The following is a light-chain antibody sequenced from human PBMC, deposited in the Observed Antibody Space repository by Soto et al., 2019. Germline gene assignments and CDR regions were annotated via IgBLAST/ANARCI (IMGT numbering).Light chain of an antibody. J-gene: IGKJ4*01. Sequence: DIQMTQSPSSLSASVGDRVTITCRASHSISTFLNWYQHTPGKAPKLLIYSASTLQSGVPPRFSGSGSGTALTVTISSLQPDDFATYYCQQSYNTLTFGGGTKVEIK. CDR1: HSISTF. CDR2: SAS. CDR3: QQSYNTLT. V-gene: IGKV1-39*01.